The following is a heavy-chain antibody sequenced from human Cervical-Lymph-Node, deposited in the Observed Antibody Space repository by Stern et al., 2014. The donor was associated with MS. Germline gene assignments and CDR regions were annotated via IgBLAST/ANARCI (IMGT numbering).Heavy chain of an antibody. CDR3: TRNGYYCLDS. D-gene: IGHD4-17*01. CDR2: IYQSGST. J-gene: IGHJ4*02. CDR1: GGSISGTAW. Sequence: VQLVESGPGLVKPAGTLSLTCAVSGGSISGTAWWSWVRQPPGKGLEWIGEIYQSGSTNYNPSLKSRVTISLGKSKNQFSLNLSSVIAADTAVYYCTRNGYYCLDSWGQGTLVTVSS. V-gene: IGHV4-4*02.